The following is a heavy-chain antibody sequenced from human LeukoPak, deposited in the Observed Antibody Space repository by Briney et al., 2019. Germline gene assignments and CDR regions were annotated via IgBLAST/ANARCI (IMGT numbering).Heavy chain of an antibody. CDR3: AKGYDYRSGAGSFDY. J-gene: IGHJ4*02. CDR2: ISYDGNNK. Sequence: GRSLRLSCAASGLTFSSYNMHWVRQAPGKGLEWVAVISYDGNNKYYADSVKGRFTISRDNSKNTLYLQMNGLRAEDTAVYYCAKGYDYRSGAGSFDYWGQGTPVTVSS. D-gene: IGHD3-10*01. V-gene: IGHV3-30*18. CDR1: GLTFSSYN.